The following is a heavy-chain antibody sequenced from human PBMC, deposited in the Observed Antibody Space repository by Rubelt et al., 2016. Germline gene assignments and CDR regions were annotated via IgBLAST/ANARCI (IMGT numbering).Heavy chain of an antibody. CDR3: ARRQQLGPFDY. Sequence: QVQLVQSGAEVKKPGSSVKVSCKASGGTFSSYAISWVRQAPGQGLEWMGRIITILGIAKYAQKFQGRVTITADKSTSTAYMELSSLRSEDTAVYYCARRQQLGPFDYWGQGTLVTVSS. CDR2: IITILGIA. V-gene: IGHV1-69*04. J-gene: IGHJ4*02. D-gene: IGHD6-13*01. CDR1: GGTFSSYA.